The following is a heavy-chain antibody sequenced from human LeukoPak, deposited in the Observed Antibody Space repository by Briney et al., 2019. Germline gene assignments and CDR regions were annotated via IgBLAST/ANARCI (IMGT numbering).Heavy chain of an antibody. V-gene: IGHV3-9*01. J-gene: IGHJ3*01. D-gene: IGHD3-22*01. Sequence: GGSLRLSCAASGFSFDDYAMHWVRQVPGKGLEWVSGINWNSGSIGHADSVKGRFTISRDNAENSLYLQMNSLRAEDTALYYCAKDRSSGRQGFDVWGQGTMVTVSS. CDR1: GFSFDDYA. CDR3: AKDRSSGRQGFDV. CDR2: INWNSGSI.